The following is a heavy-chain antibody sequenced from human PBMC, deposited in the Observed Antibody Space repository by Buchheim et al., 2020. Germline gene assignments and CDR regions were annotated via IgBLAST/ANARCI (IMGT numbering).Heavy chain of an antibody. Sequence: EVQLLESGGGLVQPGGSLRLSCAASGFTFSNYAMSWVRQAPGKGLEWVANIKQDGSEKYYVDSVKGRFTISRDNAKNSLYLQINSLRSEDTAVYYCSKEWGIAVAVYFDYGGQGTL. CDR3: SKEWGIAVAVYFDY. CDR2: IKQDGSEK. J-gene: IGHJ4*02. V-gene: IGHV3-7*01. CDR1: GFTFSNYA. D-gene: IGHD6-19*01.